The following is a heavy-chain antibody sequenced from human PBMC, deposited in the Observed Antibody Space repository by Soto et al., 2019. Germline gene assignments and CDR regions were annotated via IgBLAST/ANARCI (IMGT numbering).Heavy chain of an antibody. Sequence: ASVKVSCMASGYTFTSYYMHWVRQAPGQGLEWMGIINPSGGSTSYAQKFQGRVTMTRDTSTSTVYMELSSLRSEDTAVYYCARDRYYDFWSGYYPPYYYYGMDVWGQGTTVTVSS. CDR2: INPSGGST. CDR3: ARDRYYDFWSGYYPPYYYYGMDV. J-gene: IGHJ6*02. V-gene: IGHV1-46*01. D-gene: IGHD3-3*01. CDR1: GYTFTSYY.